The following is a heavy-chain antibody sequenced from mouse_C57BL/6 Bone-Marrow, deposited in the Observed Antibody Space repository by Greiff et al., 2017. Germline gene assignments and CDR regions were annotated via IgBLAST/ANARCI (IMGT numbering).Heavy chain of an antibody. CDR3: ARWGLRRLFAY. Sequence: QLQKSGPELVKPGASVKISCKASGYAFSSSWMNWVKQRPGKGLEWIGRIYPGDGDTNYNGKFKGKATLTADKSSSTAYMQLSSLTSEDSAVYFCARWGLRRLFAYWGQGTLVTVSA. J-gene: IGHJ3*01. CDR1: GYAFSSSW. D-gene: IGHD2-4*01. CDR2: IYPGDGDT. V-gene: IGHV1-82*01.